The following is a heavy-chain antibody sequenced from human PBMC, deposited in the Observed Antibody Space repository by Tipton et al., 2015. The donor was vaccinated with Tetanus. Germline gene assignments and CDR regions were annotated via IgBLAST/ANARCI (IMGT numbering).Heavy chain of an antibody. CDR1: GGSVSSGGFS. Sequence: TLSLTCDVSGGSVSSGGFSWNWIRQPPGKGLEWIGYSYASGSNYYNPSLKSRLTISVHGSKNQFSLKLSSVTAADTAVYYCARGGDPSYFDFWGQGTLVAVSS. D-gene: IGHD4-17*01. CDR2: SYASGSN. J-gene: IGHJ4*02. V-gene: IGHV4-30-2*01. CDR3: ARGGDPSYFDF.